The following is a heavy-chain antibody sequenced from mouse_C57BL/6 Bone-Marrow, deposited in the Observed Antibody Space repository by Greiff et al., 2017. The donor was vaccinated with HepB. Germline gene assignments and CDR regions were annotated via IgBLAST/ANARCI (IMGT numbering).Heavy chain of an antibody. CDR2: ISSGSSTI. CDR1: GFTFSDYG. CDR3: ARKEDYYGSKGYWYFDV. Sequence: EVKLVESGGGLVKPGGSLKLSCAASGFTFSDYGMHWVRQAPEKGLEWVAYISSGSSTIYYADTVKGRFTISRDNAKNTLFLQMTSLRSEDTAMYYCARKEDYYGSKGYWYFDVWGTVTTVTVSS. V-gene: IGHV5-17*01. D-gene: IGHD1-1*01. J-gene: IGHJ1*03.